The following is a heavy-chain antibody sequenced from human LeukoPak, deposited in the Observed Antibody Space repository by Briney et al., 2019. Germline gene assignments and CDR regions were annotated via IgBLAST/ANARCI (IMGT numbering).Heavy chain of an antibody. D-gene: IGHD4-23*01. J-gene: IGHJ4*02. CDR1: GYTFTGYY. V-gene: IGHV1-2*06. CDR3: ARGHYGGNSIYFDY. Sequence: GASVKVSCKASGYTFTGYYMHWVRQAPGQGLEWMGRINPNSGGTNYAQKFQGRVTMTRNTSISTAYMELSSLRSEDTAVYYCARGHYGGNSIYFDYWGQGTLVTVSS. CDR2: INPNSGGT.